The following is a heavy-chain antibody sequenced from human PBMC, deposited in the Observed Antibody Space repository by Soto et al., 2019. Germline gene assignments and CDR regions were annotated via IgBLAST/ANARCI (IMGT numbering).Heavy chain of an antibody. CDR2: IYHSGYT. CDR1: GGSISSGGYA. CDR3: ARVPDR. J-gene: IGHJ4*02. V-gene: IGHV4-30-2*01. Sequence: PSETLSLTCAVSGGSISSGGYAWNWIRQPPGKGLEWIGYIYHSGYTSYNPSLKNRVTISVDRSKNQFSLKLSSVTAADTAVYYCARVPDRWGQGTLVTVSS.